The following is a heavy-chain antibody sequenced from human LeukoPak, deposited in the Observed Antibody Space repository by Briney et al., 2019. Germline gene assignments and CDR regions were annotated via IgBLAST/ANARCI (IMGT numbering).Heavy chain of an antibody. J-gene: IGHJ4*02. CDR2: IKQDGSEK. Sequence: GGSLRLSCGASGFTFSSYWMSWVRQAPGKGLEWVTNIKQDGSEKYYVDSVKGRFTISRDNAKNSLYLQMNSLRAEDTAVYYCARKRGYSYGPFDYWGQGTLVTVSS. CDR3: ARKRGYSYGPFDY. V-gene: IGHV3-7*01. D-gene: IGHD5-18*01. CDR1: GFTFSSYW.